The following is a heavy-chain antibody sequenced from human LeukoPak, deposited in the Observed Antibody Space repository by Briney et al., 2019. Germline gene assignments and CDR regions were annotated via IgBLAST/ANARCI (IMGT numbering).Heavy chain of an antibody. CDR3: AKDRYYDNSGYQNWFDP. V-gene: IGHV3-23*01. CDR1: GFTFSSYA. D-gene: IGHD3-22*01. Sequence: GGSLRLSCAASGFTFSSYAMSWVRQAPGKGLEWVSAISGSGGSTYYADSVKGRFTISRDNSKNTLYLQMNSLRAEDTAVYYCAKDRYYDNSGYQNWFDPWGQGTLVTVSS. CDR2: ISGSGGST. J-gene: IGHJ5*02.